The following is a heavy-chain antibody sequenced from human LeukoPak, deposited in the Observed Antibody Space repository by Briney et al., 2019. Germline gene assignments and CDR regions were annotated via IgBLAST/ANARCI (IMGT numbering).Heavy chain of an antibody. V-gene: IGHV1-69*05. D-gene: IGHD6-13*01. J-gene: IGHJ3*02. CDR1: RRTFSSYA. CDR2: IIPIFGTA. CDR3: ARASPSSKHAFDI. Sequence: GASVKVSCKASRRTFSSYAISWVRQAPGQGLEWMGGIIPIFGTANYAQKFQGRVTITTDESTSTAYMELSSLRSEDAAVYYCARASPSSKHAFDIWGQGTMVTVSS.